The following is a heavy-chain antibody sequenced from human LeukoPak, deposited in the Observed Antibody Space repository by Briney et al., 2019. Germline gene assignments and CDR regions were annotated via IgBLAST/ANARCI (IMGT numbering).Heavy chain of an antibody. CDR3: ARLNYTEITYPSFDY. V-gene: IGHV4-34*01. D-gene: IGHD3-16*01. Sequence: SETLSLTRAVYGGSFSGYYRSWIRQPPRKGLEWIGEINHSGSTNYNPSLKSRVTISVDTSKNQFSLKLSSVTAADTAVYYCARLNYTEITYPSFDYWGQGTLVTVSS. J-gene: IGHJ4*02. CDR2: INHSGST. CDR1: GGSFSGYY.